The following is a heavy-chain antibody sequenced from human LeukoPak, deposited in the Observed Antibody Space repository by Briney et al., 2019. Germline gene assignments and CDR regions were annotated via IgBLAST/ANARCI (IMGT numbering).Heavy chain of an antibody. D-gene: IGHD4-23*01. Sequence: GGSLRLSCAASGFTFGSYWMNWVRQAPGKGLVWVSRIASDGSSTTYADSVKGRFSISRDNAKNTLYLQMNSLRVEDTAVYYCARGRPHGNDYWGQGTLVTVSS. CDR1: GFTFGSYW. V-gene: IGHV3-74*01. CDR3: ARGRPHGNDY. J-gene: IGHJ4*02. CDR2: IASDGSST.